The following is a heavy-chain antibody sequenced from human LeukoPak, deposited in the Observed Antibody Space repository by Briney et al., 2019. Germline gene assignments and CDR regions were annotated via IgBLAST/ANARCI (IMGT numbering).Heavy chain of an antibody. V-gene: IGHV4-31*03. CDR3: ARDLPSRYCSSTSCYTGDY. Sequence: PSQTLSLTCTVSGGSISSGGYYWSWIRQHPGKGLEWIGYIYYSGSTYYNPSLKSRVTISVDTSKNQFSLKLSSVTAADTAVYYCARDLPSRYCSSTSCYTGDYWGQGTLVTVSS. J-gene: IGHJ4*02. CDR2: IYYSGST. CDR1: GGSISSGGYY. D-gene: IGHD2-2*02.